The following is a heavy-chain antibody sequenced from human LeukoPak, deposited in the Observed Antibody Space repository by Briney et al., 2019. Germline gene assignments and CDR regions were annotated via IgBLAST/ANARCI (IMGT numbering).Heavy chain of an antibody. D-gene: IGHD3-3*01. CDR3: ARAPYYDFWSGYPPDY. CDR2: INSDGSTT. Sequence: GGSLRLSCAASGFTFKNYWMHWVRQAPGKGLVWVSRINSDGSTTNYADSVKGRFTISRDNAKNTLYLQMNSLRAEDTAVYYFARAPYYDFWSGYPPDYWGQGTLVTVSS. J-gene: IGHJ4*02. CDR1: GFTFKNYW. V-gene: IGHV3-74*01.